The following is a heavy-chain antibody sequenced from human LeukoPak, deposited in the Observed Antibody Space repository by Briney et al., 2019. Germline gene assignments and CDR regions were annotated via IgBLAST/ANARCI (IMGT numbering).Heavy chain of an antibody. CDR2: ISSSSSTI. CDR1: GSTFSSYS. J-gene: IGHJ5*02. D-gene: IGHD5-18*01. CDR3: VRDWPGDSYGADP. Sequence: GGSPRLSCAASGSTFSSYSMNWVRQAPGKGLEWVSYISSSSSTIYYADSVKGRFTISRDNAKNSLYLQMNSLRAEDTAVYYCVRDWPGDSYGADPWGQGTLVTVSS. V-gene: IGHV3-48*04.